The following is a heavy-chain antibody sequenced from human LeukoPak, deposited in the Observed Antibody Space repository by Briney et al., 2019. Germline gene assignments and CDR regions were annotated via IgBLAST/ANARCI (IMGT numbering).Heavy chain of an antibody. J-gene: IGHJ4*02. CDR2: IQHDGSIQ. D-gene: IGHD2-8*02. V-gene: IGHV3-33*01. CDR3: ARDLAYWVLSPH. CDR1: GFTFSNYG. Sequence: GGSLRLSCAASGFTFSNYGMHWVRQPPGKGLEWVAGIQHDGSIQYYADSVKGRFAISRDDSKSTLYLQMDSLTAEDTAVYYCARDLAYWVLSPHWGQGTLVTVSS.